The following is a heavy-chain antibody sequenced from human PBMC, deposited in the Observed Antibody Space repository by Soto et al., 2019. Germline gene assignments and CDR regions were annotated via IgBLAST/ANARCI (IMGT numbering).Heavy chain of an antibody. D-gene: IGHD6-19*01. CDR3: VTVRPKTKQAGY. J-gene: IGHJ4*02. V-gene: IGHV3-48*01. CDR2: ISSSSSTI. CDR1: GFTFSSYS. Sequence: EVQLVESGGGLVQPGGSLRLSCAASGFTFSSYSMNWVRQAPGKGLEWVSYISSSSSTIYYADSVKGRFTISRDNAKTSLYLQMNSLRAEDTAVYYCVTVRPKTKQAGYWGQGTLVTVSS.